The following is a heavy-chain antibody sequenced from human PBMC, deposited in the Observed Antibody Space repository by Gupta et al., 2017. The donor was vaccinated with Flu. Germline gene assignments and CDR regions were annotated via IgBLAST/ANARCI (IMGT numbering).Heavy chain of an antibody. CDR1: GFTFINFV. V-gene: IGHV3-23*01. J-gene: IGHJ4*02. CDR3: AKDFLEWLPYD. Sequence: EVQLLESGGGLVQPGGSLRLSCTASGFTFINFVMTWVRQAPGKGLEWVSSSSVSGTNTYYADSVRGRFTISRNNSKNTLYLQMNSLRAEDTAVYYCAKDFLEWLPYDWGQGTLVTVSS. D-gene: IGHD6-19*01. CDR2: SSVSGTNT.